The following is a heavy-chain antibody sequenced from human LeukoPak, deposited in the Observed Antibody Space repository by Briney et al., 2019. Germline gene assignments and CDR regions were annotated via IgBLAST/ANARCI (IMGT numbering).Heavy chain of an antibody. CDR2: IYISGNT. D-gene: IGHD3-9*01. V-gene: IGHV4-4*07. J-gene: IGHJ4*02. Sequence: SETLSLTCTVSGGSLSGYYWNWIRQPAGKGLEWIGRIYISGNTWYKPSLQSRVTMSVDASKNQFSLKMSSLTAADTAVYYCARGNTDILTGYYTPYFDYWGQGTLVTVSS. CDR1: GGSLSGYY. CDR3: ARGNTDILTGYYTPYFDY.